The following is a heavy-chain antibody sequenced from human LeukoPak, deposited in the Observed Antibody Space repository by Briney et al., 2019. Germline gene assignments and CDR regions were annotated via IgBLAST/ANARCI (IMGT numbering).Heavy chain of an antibody. CDR1: GFTFSSYA. V-gene: IGHV3-23*01. CDR2: ISGSGGST. CDR3: TRVGYIDEGIDY. D-gene: IGHD5-24*01. Sequence: GGSLRLSCAASGFTFSSYAMSWVRQAPGKRLEWVSAISGSGGSTYYADSVKGRFTISRDNAKNSLYLQMNSLRAEDTAIYYCTRVGYIDEGIDYWSQGTLVTVSS. J-gene: IGHJ4*02.